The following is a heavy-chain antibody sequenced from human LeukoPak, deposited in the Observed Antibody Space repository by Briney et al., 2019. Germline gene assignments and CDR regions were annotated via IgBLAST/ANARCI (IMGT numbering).Heavy chain of an antibody. Sequence: GGSLRLSCAASGLTFSRYGMHWVRQAPGKGLEWVAFIRFDGSNKYYADSVKGRFTTSRENSKNTLYLQMNSLRAEDTAVYYCAKGLGSSSWCIDYWGQGTLVTVSS. V-gene: IGHV3-30*02. D-gene: IGHD6-13*01. CDR2: IRFDGSNK. CDR1: GLTFSRYG. J-gene: IGHJ4*02. CDR3: AKGLGSSSWCIDY.